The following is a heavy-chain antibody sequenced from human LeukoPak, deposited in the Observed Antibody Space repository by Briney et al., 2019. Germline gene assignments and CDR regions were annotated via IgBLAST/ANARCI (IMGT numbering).Heavy chain of an antibody. CDR2: S. Sequence: GGSLRLSCAASGFTFRSSVMSWVRQAPGRGLEWVSSDAASVTGRLTISRDNSKTSVYLQMSNLGAEDTAIYYCAKKSFSTGAFDIWGQGTMVTVSS. V-gene: IGHV3-23*05. CDR1: GFTFRSSV. CDR3: AKKSFSTGAFDI. D-gene: IGHD3-3*02. J-gene: IGHJ3*02.